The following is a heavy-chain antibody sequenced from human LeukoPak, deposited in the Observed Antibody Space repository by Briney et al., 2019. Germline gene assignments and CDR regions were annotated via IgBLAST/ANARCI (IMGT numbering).Heavy chain of an antibody. J-gene: IGHJ4*02. V-gene: IGHV4-31*11. CDR3: ASFYDYVWGSYRPQEPYYFDY. CDR1: GGSISSGGYY. Sequence: SETLSLTCAVSGGSISSGGYYWSWIRQHPGKGLEWIGYIYYSGSTYYNPSLKSRVTISVDTSKNQFSLELSSVTAADTAVYYCASFYDYVWGSYRPQEPYYFDYWGQGTLVTVSS. CDR2: IYYSGST. D-gene: IGHD3-16*02.